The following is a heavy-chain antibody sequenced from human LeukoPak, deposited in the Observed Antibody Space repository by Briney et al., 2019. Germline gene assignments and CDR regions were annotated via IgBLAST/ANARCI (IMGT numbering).Heavy chain of an antibody. V-gene: IGHV3-21*01. J-gene: IGHJ6*02. CDR3: ARGIKNYYGVDV. CDR2: ISSSSSYI. CDR1: GFTFSSYT. Sequence: PGGSLRLSWAASGFTFSSYTMNWVRLAPGKGREWVSSISSSSSYIYYADSMKGRFTISRDNAKNTVYLHMNSLRVEDAAVYYCARGIKNYYGVDVWGQGTTVTVSS. D-gene: IGHD2-15*01.